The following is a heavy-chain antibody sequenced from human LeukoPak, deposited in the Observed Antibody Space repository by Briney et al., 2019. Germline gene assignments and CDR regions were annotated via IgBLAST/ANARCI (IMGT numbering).Heavy chain of an antibody. Sequence: GGSLRLSCAASGFTFSRYGLHWVRQAPGKGLEWVAVISYDGSNKYYADSVKGRFTISRDNSKNTLYLQMNSLRAEDTAVYYCARDRIRYSSSWAGFDYWGQGTLVTVSS. CDR2: ISYDGSNK. CDR1: GFTFSRYG. J-gene: IGHJ4*02. CDR3: ARDRIRYSSSWAGFDY. D-gene: IGHD6-13*01. V-gene: IGHV3-30*19.